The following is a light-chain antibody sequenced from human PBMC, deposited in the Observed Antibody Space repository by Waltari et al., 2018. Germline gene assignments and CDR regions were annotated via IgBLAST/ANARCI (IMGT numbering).Light chain of an antibody. J-gene: IGLJ2*01. CDR2: DVT. Sequence: QSALTQPPSASGSPGQSVTISCTGTSSDVGGYNVVSWYQQHPGKAPKLMIYDVTKRPSGVPNRFSGSKSGNTASLTISGLQAEDETDYYCSSYSGSNKVVFGGGTKLTVL. V-gene: IGLV2-8*01. CDR1: SSDVGGYNV. CDR3: SSYSGSNKVV.